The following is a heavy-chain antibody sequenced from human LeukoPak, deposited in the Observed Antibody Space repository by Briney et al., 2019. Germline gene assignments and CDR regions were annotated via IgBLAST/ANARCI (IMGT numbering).Heavy chain of an antibody. CDR2: IRSRANSDET. CDR1: GFIFSDSA. V-gene: IGHV3-73*01. Sequence: GGSLKLSCTVSGFIFSDSAIHWVRQAAGKGLEWVGRIRSRANSDETAYAAWGKGRFTISRDDSKDTAYLQMHSLKPEDTAVYHCTSPAHDFDFWSGYYSVWGRGAQVTVSS. D-gene: IGHD3-3*01. CDR3: TSPAHDFDFWSGYYSV. J-gene: IGHJ4*01.